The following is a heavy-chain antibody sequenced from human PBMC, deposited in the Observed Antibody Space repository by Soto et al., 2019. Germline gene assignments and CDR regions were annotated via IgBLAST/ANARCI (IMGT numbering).Heavy chain of an antibody. CDR1: GGSISSYY. Sequence: QVQLQESGPGLVKPSETLSLTCTVSGGSISSYYWSWIRQPPGKGLEWIGYIYYSGSTNYNPSLKIRVTISVDTSKNQFSLKLSSVTAADTAVYYCARDGYSSSWYYGMDVWGQGTTVTVSS. V-gene: IGHV4-59*01. D-gene: IGHD6-13*01. CDR3: ARDGYSSSWYYGMDV. CDR2: IYYSGST. J-gene: IGHJ6*02.